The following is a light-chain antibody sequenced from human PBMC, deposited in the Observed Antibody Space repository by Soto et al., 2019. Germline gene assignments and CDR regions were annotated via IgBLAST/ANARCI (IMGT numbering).Light chain of an antibody. Sequence: LTHPASVSGSPGQSITISCTGTSSDVGGYNYVSWYQQHPGKAPKLMIYDVSNRPSGVSNRFSGSKSGNTASLTISGLQAEDEADYYCSSYTSSSTPIYVFGTGTKVTVL. CDR3: SSYTSSSTPIYV. J-gene: IGLJ1*01. CDR1: SSDVGGYNY. V-gene: IGLV2-14*01. CDR2: DVS.